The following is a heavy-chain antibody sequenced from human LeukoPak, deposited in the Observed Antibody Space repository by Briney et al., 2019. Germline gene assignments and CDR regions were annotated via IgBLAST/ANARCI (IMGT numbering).Heavy chain of an antibody. V-gene: IGHV1-3*01. CDR2: INAGNGNR. D-gene: IGHD6-19*01. CDR1: GYTFITYT. Sequence: GASVKVSCKASGYTFITYTMFWVRQAPGQSLEWMGWINAGNGNRKYSQKLQDRLTITSDTSASTAYMELSSLRSEDTAVYYCAREGSGWYPFFDYWGQGTLVTVSS. CDR3: AREGSGWYPFFDY. J-gene: IGHJ4*02.